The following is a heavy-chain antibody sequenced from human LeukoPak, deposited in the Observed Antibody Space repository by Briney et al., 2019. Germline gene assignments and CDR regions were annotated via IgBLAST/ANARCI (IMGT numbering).Heavy chain of an antibody. Sequence: PGGSLRLSCAASGFTFSSYGMHWVRQAPGKGLEWVAFIRYDGSNKYYADSVKGRFTISRDNSKNTLYLQMNSLRAEDTAVYYCAKDTFRDILSWYAFDIWGQGTMVTVSS. J-gene: IGHJ3*02. CDR1: GFTFSSYG. V-gene: IGHV3-30*02. CDR2: IRYDGSNK. CDR3: AKDTFRDILSWYAFDI. D-gene: IGHD3-9*01.